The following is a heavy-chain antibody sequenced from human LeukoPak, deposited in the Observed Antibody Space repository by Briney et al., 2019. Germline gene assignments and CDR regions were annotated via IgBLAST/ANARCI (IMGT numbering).Heavy chain of an antibody. J-gene: IGHJ4*02. CDR1: GFTFSSYS. D-gene: IGHD3-10*01. Sequence: GGSLRLSCAASGFTFSSYSMSWVRQAPGKGLEWVSSISSSSSYIYYADSVKGRFTISRDNAKNSLYLQMNSLRAEDTAVYYCATGGRQGYYGSGSYLGVDYWGQGTLVTVSS. CDR3: ATGGRQGYYGSGSYLGVDY. V-gene: IGHV3-21*01. CDR2: ISSSSSYI.